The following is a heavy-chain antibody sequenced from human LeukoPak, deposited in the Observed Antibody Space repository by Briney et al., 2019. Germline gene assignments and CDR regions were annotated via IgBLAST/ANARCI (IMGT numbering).Heavy chain of an antibody. CDR1: GLISDNYA. Sequence: GGSLRLSCAASGLISDNYAMHWVRQAPGKGLEWVAGVNWSGDDIAYADSVRGRFTISRDNAKNSLDLQMESLRAEDTAVYYCAKDTGSPADAITMEDNAFDIWGQGTMVTVSS. CDR2: VNWSGDDI. V-gene: IGHV3-9*02. D-gene: IGHD3-3*01. CDR3: AKDTGSPADAITMEDNAFDI. J-gene: IGHJ3*02.